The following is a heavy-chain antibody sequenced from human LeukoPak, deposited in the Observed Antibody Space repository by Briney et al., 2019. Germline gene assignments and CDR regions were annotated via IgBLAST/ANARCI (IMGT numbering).Heavy chain of an antibody. V-gene: IGHV5-51*01. CDR2: IYPGDSDT. Sequence: GESLKISCKGSGYSFTSYWIGWVRQMPGKGLEWMGIIYPGDSDTRYSPSFQGQVTISADKSISTVYLQWSSLKASDTAMYYCARGIVVVAATGRDDAFDIWGQGTMVTVSS. D-gene: IGHD2-15*01. J-gene: IGHJ3*02. CDR1: GYSFTSYW. CDR3: ARGIVVVAATGRDDAFDI.